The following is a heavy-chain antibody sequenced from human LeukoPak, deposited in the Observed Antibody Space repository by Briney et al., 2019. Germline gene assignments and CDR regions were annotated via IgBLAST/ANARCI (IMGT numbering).Heavy chain of an antibody. J-gene: IGHJ6*03. CDR1: GFTFSDYY. V-gene: IGHV3-11*04. Sequence: GGSLRLSCAASGFTFSDYYMSWIRQAPGKGLEWVSYISSSGSTIYYADSVKGRFTISRDNAKNSLYLQMNSLRAEDTAVYYCASSYDSIVGGYYMDVWGKGTTVTISS. CDR3: ASSYDSIVGGYYMDV. D-gene: IGHD3-22*01. CDR2: ISSSGSTI.